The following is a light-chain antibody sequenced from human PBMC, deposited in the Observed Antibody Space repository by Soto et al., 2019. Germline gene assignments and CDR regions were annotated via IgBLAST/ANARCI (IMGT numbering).Light chain of an antibody. J-gene: IGLJ2*01. CDR1: SSNIGAGYD. Sequence: QHVLTQPPSVSVAPGQRVTISCTGSSSNIGAGYDVHWYQQLPGRAPKLLIYGNTNRPSGVPDRFSGSKSGTSASLAITGLQAEDEADYYCLSFDSSLSVVFGGGTKVTVL. V-gene: IGLV1-40*01. CDR2: GNT. CDR3: LSFDSSLSVV.